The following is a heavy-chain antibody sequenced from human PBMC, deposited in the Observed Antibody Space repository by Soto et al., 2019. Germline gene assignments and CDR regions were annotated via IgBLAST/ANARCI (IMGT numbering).Heavy chain of an antibody. CDR3: TRDYYDSSGYYPKFDY. CDR1: GYTFTGYY. CDR2: INPNSGGT. V-gene: IGHV1-2*04. J-gene: IGHJ4*02. Sequence: ASVKVSCKASGYTFTGYYMHWVRQAPGQGLEWMGWINPNSGGTNYAQKFQGWVTMTRDTSISTAYMELSRLRSDDTAVYYCTRDYYDSSGYYPKFDYWGQGTLVTVSS. D-gene: IGHD3-22*01.